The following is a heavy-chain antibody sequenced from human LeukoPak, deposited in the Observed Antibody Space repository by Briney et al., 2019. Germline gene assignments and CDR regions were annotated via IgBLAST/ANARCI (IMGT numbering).Heavy chain of an antibody. J-gene: IGHJ5*02. V-gene: IGHV3-48*01. CDR3: AKDLTDTWKMWFDP. CDR1: GFNFGYYS. D-gene: IGHD5-18*01. Sequence: PGGSLRPSCAVSGFNFGYYSMNWVRQAPGKGLEWVSYIGSSSGVIYYTDSVKGRFTISRDNAKNSLYLQMNSLRVEDTAVYYCAKDLTDTWKMWFDPWGQGTLVTVSS. CDR2: IGSSSGVI.